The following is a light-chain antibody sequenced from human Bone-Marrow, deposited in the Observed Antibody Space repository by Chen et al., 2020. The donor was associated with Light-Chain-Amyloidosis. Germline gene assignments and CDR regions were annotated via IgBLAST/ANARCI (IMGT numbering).Light chain of an antibody. Sequence: SYVLTQPSSVSVAPGQTATIACGGNNIGSTSVHWYQQTPGQAPLLVVYDDSDRPSGIPEGLSGSNSGNTATLTISSVEAGDEADYYCQVWDRSSDRPVFGGGTKLTVL. CDR1: NIGSTS. V-gene: IGLV3-21*02. CDR3: QVWDRSSDRPV. J-gene: IGLJ3*02. CDR2: DDS.